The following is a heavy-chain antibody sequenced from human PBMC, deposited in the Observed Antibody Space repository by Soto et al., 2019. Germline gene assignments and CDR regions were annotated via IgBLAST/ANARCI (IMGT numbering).Heavy chain of an antibody. J-gene: IGHJ6*02. CDR2: TYYRSKWYN. Sequence: SQTLSLTCAISGDSVSSSSAALNSISQSPSRGLEWLGRTYYRSKWYNDYAVSVKSRMTTNPDTSKSQSSLQLASVTPEDTAVYYCASGVTITGTSYGMDVWGQGTTVTVSS. V-gene: IGHV6-1*01. D-gene: IGHD1-20*01. CDR3: ASGVTITGTSYGMDV. CDR1: GDSVSSSSAA.